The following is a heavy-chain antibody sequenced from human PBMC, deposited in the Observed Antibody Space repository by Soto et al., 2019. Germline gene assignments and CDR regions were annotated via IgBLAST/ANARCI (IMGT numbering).Heavy chain of an antibody. CDR1: GYTFTNND. J-gene: IGHJ5*02. CDR2: MNPGSGDT. D-gene: IGHD3-10*01. V-gene: IGHV1-8*01. CDR3: ATRATFGSLNWFDP. Sequence: ASVKVSCKASGYTFTNNDVSWVRQATGQGLEWMGWMNPGSGDTGYAQKLQGRVTMTRDISIATAYMELSSLRSDDTAIYYCATRATFGSLNWFDPWGQGTLVTVSS.